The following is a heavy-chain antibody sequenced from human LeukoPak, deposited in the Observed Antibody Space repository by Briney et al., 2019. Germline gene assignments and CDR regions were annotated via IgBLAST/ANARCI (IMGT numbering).Heavy chain of an antibody. CDR3: VPEYYDSSGYSQLDY. Sequence: GGSLRLSCAASGFTFSSYGMHWVRQAPGKGLEWVAVIWYDGSNKYYADSVKGRFTISRENSKNTLYLQMNSLRAEDTAVYYCVPEYYDSSGYSQLDYWGQGTLVTVSS. J-gene: IGHJ4*02. CDR1: GFTFSSYG. CDR2: IWYDGSNK. V-gene: IGHV3-33*01. D-gene: IGHD3-22*01.